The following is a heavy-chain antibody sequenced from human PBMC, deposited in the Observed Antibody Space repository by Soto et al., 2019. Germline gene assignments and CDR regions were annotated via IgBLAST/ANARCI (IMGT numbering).Heavy chain of an antibody. CDR1: GGSFSGYY. D-gene: IGHD4-17*01. Sequence: QVQLQQWGAGLLKPSETLSLTCAVYGGSFSGYYWSWIRQPPGKGLEWIGEINHSGSTNYNPSLKARSPISVDTSKNQFSLRLSSGTAADTAVYYCARGRPPVTPARYNWFDPWGQGTLVTVSS. CDR3: ARGRPPVTPARYNWFDP. CDR2: INHSGST. J-gene: IGHJ5*02. V-gene: IGHV4-34*01.